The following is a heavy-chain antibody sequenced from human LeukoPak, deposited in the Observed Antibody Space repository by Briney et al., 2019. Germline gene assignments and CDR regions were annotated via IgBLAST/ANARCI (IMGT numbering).Heavy chain of an antibody. CDR3: ARTSGRGSVDPGTSGYVDS. CDR1: GGSISSSGYY. V-gene: IGHV4-39*01. D-gene: IGHD3-22*01. J-gene: IGHJ4*02. CDR2: VYYSGST. Sequence: KASETLSLTCTVSGGSISSSGYYWDWIRQPPGKGLEWIGSVYYSGSTYYKSSLESRVTISVDTSNSRFSLKLNSVAAADTGTYYCARTSGRGSVDPGTSGYVDSWGQGSLVTVSS.